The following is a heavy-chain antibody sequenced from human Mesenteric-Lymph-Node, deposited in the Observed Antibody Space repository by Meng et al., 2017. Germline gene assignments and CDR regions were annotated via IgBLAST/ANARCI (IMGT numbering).Heavy chain of an antibody. CDR1: GGSISSYY. Sequence: SETLSLTCTVSGGSISSYYWSWIRQPAGKGLEWIGRIYTSGSTNYNPSLKSRVTMSVDTSKNQFSLKLSSVTAADTAVYYCARDPWTVTDTMRFDPWGQGILVTVSS. CDR2: IYTSGST. J-gene: IGHJ5*02. CDR3: ARDPWTVTDTMRFDP. V-gene: IGHV4-4*07. D-gene: IGHD4-23*01.